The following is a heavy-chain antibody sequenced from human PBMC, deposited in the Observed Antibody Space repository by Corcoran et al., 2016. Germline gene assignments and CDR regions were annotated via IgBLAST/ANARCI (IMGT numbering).Heavy chain of an antibody. Sequence: EVQLVESGGGLVQPGGSLRLSCAASGFTFSSYSMNWVRQAPGKGLEWVSYISSSSSTIYYADSVKGRFTIPRDNVKNSLYLQMNSLSAEDTAVYYCARAGTVSGLAKQDSFWVDPWGQGTLVTVST. J-gene: IGHJ5*02. CDR2: ISSSSSTI. CDR1: GFTFSSYS. CDR3: ARAGTVSGLAKQDSFWVDP. V-gene: IGHV3-48*04. D-gene: IGHD1-26*01.